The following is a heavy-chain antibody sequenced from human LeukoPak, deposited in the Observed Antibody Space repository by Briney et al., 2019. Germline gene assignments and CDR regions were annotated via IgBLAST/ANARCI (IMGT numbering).Heavy chain of an antibody. CDR3: ARDFPPRTKCYYMDV. CDR2: IYYSGST. Sequence: PETLSLTCTVSGGSISSYYWSWIRQPPGKGLEWIGYIYYSGSTNYNPSLKSRVTISVDTSKNQFSLKLSSVTAADTAVYYCARDFPPRTKCYYMDVWGKGTTVSVSS. D-gene: IGHD2-8*01. V-gene: IGHV4-59*01. CDR1: GGSISSYY. J-gene: IGHJ6*03.